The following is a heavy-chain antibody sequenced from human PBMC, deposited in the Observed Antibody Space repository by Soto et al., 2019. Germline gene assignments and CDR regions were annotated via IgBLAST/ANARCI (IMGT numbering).Heavy chain of an antibody. CDR1: GGSISSSNW. J-gene: IGHJ6*02. CDR2: IYHSGST. D-gene: IGHD3-10*01. CDR3: ARDLPGSKDYYYGMDV. Sequence: SETLSLTCAVSGGSISSSNWWSWVRQPPGKGLEWIGEIYHSGSTNYNPSLKSRVTISVDKSKNQFSLKLSSVTAADTAVYYCARDLPGSKDYYYGMDVWGQGTTVTVSS. V-gene: IGHV4-4*02.